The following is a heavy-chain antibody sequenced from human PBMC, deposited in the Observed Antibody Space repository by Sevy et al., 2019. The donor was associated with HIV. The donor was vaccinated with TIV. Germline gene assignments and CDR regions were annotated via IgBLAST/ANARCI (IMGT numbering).Heavy chain of an antibody. Sequence: SETLSLTCGVYGGSFSGYYWSWIRQPPGKGLECSGQITHSGITNYNPSLKSRVTISVDTSKNQFSLKLSSVTAADTGVYYCARSPYASGWPYYFDYWGQGTLVTVSS. CDR1: GGSFSGYY. J-gene: IGHJ4*02. V-gene: IGHV4-34*01. D-gene: IGHD6-19*01. CDR2: ITHSGIT. CDR3: ARSPYASGWPYYFDY.